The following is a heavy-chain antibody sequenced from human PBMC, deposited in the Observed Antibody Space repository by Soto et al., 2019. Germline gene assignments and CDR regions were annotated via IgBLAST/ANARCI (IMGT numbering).Heavy chain of an antibody. J-gene: IGHJ4*02. CDR3: GSVFEY. V-gene: IGHV3-30*03. CDR2: ISYDGSNK. Sequence: VQLVESGGGLVQPGGSLRLSCSASGFTFSSYGMHWVRQAPGKGLEWVAVISYDGSNKYYADSVKGRFTISRDNAKNTLYLQMNNLRAEDTAVYYCGSVFEYWGQGSLVTVSS. CDR1: GFTFSSYG.